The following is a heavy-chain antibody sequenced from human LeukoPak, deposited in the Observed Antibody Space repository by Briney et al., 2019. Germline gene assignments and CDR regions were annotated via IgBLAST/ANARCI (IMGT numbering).Heavy chain of an antibody. CDR3: AGSNPPRYGSGSYSSDY. J-gene: IGHJ4*02. V-gene: IGHV1-2*02. D-gene: IGHD3-10*01. CDR2: INPNSGGT. CDR1: GYTFTGYY. Sequence: ASVKVSCKASGYTFTGYYMHWVRQAPGQGLEWMGWINPNSGGTNYAQKFQGRVTMTRDTSISTAYMELSRLRSDDTAVYYCAGSNPPRYGSGSYSSDYWGQGTRVTVSS.